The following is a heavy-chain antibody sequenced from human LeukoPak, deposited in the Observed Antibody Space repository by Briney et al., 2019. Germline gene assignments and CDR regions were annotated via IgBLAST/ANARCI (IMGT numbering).Heavy chain of an antibody. CDR1: GFTFSSYG. CDR2: ISDDGSFK. V-gene: IGHV3-30*18. CDR3: AKIVVPAAFYFYGMDV. J-gene: IGHJ6*02. Sequence: PGGSLRLSCAASGFTFSSYGIHWVRQAPGKGLEWVAIISDDGSFKNYADSVKGRFTIARDNSKNTVDLEMNNLRVEDSAIFYCAKIVVPAAFYFYGMDVWGPGTTVTVSS. D-gene: IGHD2-2*01.